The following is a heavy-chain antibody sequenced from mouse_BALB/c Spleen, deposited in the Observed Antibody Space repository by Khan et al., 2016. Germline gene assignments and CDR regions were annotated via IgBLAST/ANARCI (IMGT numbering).Heavy chain of an antibody. Sequence: EVQLQESGAELVKPGASVKLSCTASGFNIKDTYMHWVKQRPEQGLEWIGRIDPANGNTKYDPKFQGKPTITADTSSNTAYLQLSSLTSEDAAVYYCAAGFADWGQGTLVTVSA. J-gene: IGHJ3*01. CDR3: AAGFAD. CDR2: IDPANGNT. D-gene: IGHD3-3*01. CDR1: GFNIKDTY. V-gene: IGHV14-3*02.